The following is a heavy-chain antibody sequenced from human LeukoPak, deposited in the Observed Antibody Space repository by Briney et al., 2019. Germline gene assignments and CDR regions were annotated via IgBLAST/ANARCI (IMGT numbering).Heavy chain of an antibody. CDR3: ARLLDNDSSGDPDTFDM. CDR1: GGSISRYF. V-gene: IGHV4-59*01. CDR2: IHYSGRT. Sequence: PSETLSLTCSVSGGSISRYFWSWIRQPPGKGLEWIAFIHYSGRTKYNPSLQSRVTISIDTSENSFSLRLTSVTAADTAVYYCARLLDNDSSGDPDTFDMWGQGTVVSVSS. D-gene: IGHD3-22*01. J-gene: IGHJ3*02.